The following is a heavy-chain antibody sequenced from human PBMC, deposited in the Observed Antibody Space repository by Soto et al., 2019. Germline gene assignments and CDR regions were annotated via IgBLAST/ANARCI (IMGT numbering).Heavy chain of an antibody. J-gene: IGHJ4*02. CDR3: ARRGADYSSSLMGASEDAPLDY. D-gene: IGHD6-13*01. CDR2: INPNSGGT. Sequence: ASVKVSCKASGYTFTGYYMHWVRQAPGQGLEWMGWINPNSGGTNYAQKFQGWVTMTRDTSISTAYMELSRLRSDDTAVYYCARRGADYSSSLMGASEDAPLDYWGQGTLVTVSS. V-gene: IGHV1-2*04. CDR1: GYTFTGYY.